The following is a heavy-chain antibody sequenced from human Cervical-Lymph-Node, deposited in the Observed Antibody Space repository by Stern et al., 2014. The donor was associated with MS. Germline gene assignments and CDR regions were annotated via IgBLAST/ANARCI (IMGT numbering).Heavy chain of an antibody. V-gene: IGHV5-51*01. Sequence: EVQLVESGAEVKKPGESLRISCKGSGYDFTTYWIAWVRQMPGRGLEWMGMFCSGASDSRSSPSFQGQVRFSVDKSINTAYLQLSSLKASDTAMYYCARQGSRLTNDYWGQGTLVSVSS. CDR2: FCSGASDS. J-gene: IGHJ4*02. CDR1: GYDFTTYW. CDR3: ARQGSRLTNDY. D-gene: IGHD6-6*01.